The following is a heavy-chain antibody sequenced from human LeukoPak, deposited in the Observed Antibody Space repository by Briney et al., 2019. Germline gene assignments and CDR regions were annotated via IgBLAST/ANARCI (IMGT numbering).Heavy chain of an antibody. V-gene: IGHV4-31*03. CDR1: GGSISSGGYY. Sequence: PSETLSLTCTVSGGSISSGGYYWSWLRQHPGKGLEWIGYIYYSGSTYYNPSLKSRVTISVDTSKNQFSLKLSSVTAADTAVYYCARDLEPDYYDSTGYGGNWFDPWGQGTLVTVSS. J-gene: IGHJ5*02. D-gene: IGHD3-22*01. CDR3: ARDLEPDYYDSTGYGGNWFDP. CDR2: IYYSGST.